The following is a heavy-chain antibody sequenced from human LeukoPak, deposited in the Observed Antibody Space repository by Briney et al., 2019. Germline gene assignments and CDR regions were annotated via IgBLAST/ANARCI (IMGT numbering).Heavy chain of an antibody. CDR3: AKGGAMVRGVISRWYFDL. V-gene: IGHV3-23*01. D-gene: IGHD3-10*01. Sequence: GGSLRLSCAASGFTFSNFAMTWVRQAPGKGLEWVSAISGSGGSTYYADSVKGRFTISRDNSKNTLYLQMNSLRAEDTAVYYCAKGGAMVRGVISRWYFDLWGRGTLVTVSS. J-gene: IGHJ2*01. CDR2: ISGSGGST. CDR1: GFTFSNFA.